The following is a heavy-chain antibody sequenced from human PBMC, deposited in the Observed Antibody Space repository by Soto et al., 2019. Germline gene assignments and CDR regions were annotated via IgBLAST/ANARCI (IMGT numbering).Heavy chain of an antibody. J-gene: IGHJ4*02. Sequence: GGSLRLSCAASGFTFSSYAMSWVRQAPGKGLEWVSAISGSGGTTYYADSVRGRFTISRDNSKNTLYLQMNSLRAEDTAIYYCAKDGRFRYFDYWGQGTLVTVSS. D-gene: IGHD3-10*01. V-gene: IGHV3-23*01. CDR1: GFTFSSYA. CDR2: ISGSGGTT. CDR3: AKDGRFRYFDY.